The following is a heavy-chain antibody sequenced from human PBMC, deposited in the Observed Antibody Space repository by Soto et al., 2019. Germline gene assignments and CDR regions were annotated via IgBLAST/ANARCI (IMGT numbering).Heavy chain of an antibody. J-gene: IGHJ3*02. D-gene: IGHD4-17*01. Sequence: QVQLVQSGAEVKKPGASVKVSGKASGYTFTGYYMHWVRQAPGQGLEWMGWINPNSGGTNYAQKFQGWVTMTRDTSISTAYMELSRLRSDDTAVYYCAVDYGGNSSFAFDIWGQGTMVTVSS. CDR1: GYTFTGYY. CDR2: INPNSGGT. CDR3: AVDYGGNSSFAFDI. V-gene: IGHV1-2*04.